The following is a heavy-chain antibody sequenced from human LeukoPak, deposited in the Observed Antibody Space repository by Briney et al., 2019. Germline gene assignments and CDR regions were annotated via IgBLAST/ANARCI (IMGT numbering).Heavy chain of an antibody. CDR3: ARQDSTRYRSAGSCFSDS. D-gene: IGHD2-15*01. Sequence: SETLSLTCTVSGGSITSSSHYWGWVRQPPGKGLEWIGNIYYSGNTNYNPSLKSRVTIFVDTSKSQFSLKLRSVTAADTAVYYCARQDSTRYRSAGSCFSDSWGQGALVTVSS. CDR1: GGSITSSSHY. J-gene: IGHJ5*02. CDR2: IYYSGNT. V-gene: IGHV4-39*01.